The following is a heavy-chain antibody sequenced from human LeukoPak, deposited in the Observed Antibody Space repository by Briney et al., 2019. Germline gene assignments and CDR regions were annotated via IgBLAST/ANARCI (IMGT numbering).Heavy chain of an antibody. V-gene: IGHV3-74*01. CDR2: INSDGSST. D-gene: IGHD1-26*01. J-gene: IGHJ4*02. CDR1: GFPFSSYW. Sequence: GGSLRLSCAAPGFPFSSYWMHWVRQAPGKGLVWVPRINSDGSSTSYADSVKGRFTISRDNAKNTLYLQMNSLRAEDTAVYYCARDSGATSCFDYWGQGTLVTVSS. CDR3: ARDSGATSCFDY.